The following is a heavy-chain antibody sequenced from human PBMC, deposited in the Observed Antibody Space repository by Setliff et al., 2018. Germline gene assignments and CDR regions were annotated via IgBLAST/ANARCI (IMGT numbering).Heavy chain of an antibody. J-gene: IGHJ4*02. V-gene: IGHV1-69*06. CDR2: IIPIFGTA. CDR3: AKGDDTECYSSFDY. CDR1: GGTFSSYA. Sequence: ASVKVSCKASGGTFSSYAISWVRQAPGQGLGWMGRIIPIFGTANYAQKFQGRVTITADKSTSTAHMELSSLRSEDTAVYYCAKGDDTECYSSFDYWGQGALVTVSS. D-gene: IGHD2-2*02.